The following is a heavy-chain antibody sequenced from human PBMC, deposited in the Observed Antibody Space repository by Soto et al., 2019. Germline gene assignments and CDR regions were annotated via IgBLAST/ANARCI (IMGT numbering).Heavy chain of an antibody. CDR1: GFTFSSYA. Sequence: GSLRLSCAASGFTFSSYAMSWIRQPPGKGLEWIGEINHSGSTNYNPSLKSRVTISVDTSKNQFSLKLSSVTAADTAVYYCASGITMVRGTFDYWGQGTLVTVSS. CDR2: INHSGST. V-gene: IGHV4-34*01. CDR3: ASGITMVRGTFDY. J-gene: IGHJ4*02. D-gene: IGHD3-10*01.